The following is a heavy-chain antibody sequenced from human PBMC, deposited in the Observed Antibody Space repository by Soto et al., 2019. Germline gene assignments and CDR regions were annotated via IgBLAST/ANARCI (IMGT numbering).Heavy chain of an antibody. J-gene: IGHJ6*02. CDR1: GFTFSSYA. CDR2: ISYDGSNK. V-gene: IGHV3-30-3*01. D-gene: IGHD6-19*01. Sequence: QVQLVESGGGVVQPGRSLRLSCAASGFTFSSYAMHWVRQAPGKGLEWVAVISYDGSNKYYADSVKGRFTISRDNSKNTLYLQMNRLRAEDTAVYYCARVLKVAGRYYYYYYGMDVWGQEATVTVSS. CDR3: ARVLKVAGRYYYYYYGMDV.